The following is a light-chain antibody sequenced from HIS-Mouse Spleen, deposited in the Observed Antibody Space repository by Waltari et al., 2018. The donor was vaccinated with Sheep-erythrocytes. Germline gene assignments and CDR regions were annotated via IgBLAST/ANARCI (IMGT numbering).Light chain of an antibody. V-gene: IGLV2-23*01. CDR1: SSDVGSYNL. J-gene: IGLJ3*02. CDR3: CSYAGSSTPWV. Sequence: QSALTPPASVSGSPGPSLTISCTGTSSDVGSYNLVSWYQQHPGKAPKLMIYEGSKRPSGVSNRFSGSKSGNTASLTISGLQAEDEADYYCCSYAGSSTPWVFGGGTKLTVL. CDR2: EGS.